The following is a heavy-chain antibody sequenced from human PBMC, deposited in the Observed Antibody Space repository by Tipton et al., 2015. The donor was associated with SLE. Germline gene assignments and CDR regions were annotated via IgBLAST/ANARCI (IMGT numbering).Heavy chain of an antibody. Sequence: TLSLTCTVSGGSISSSSYYWSWIRQPPGEGLEWIGEISHSGSTNYNPSLQSRVTISVDTSKNQFSLKLNSVTAADTAVYYCARGSREVARPLGDWGQGTLVTVSS. CDR2: ISHSGST. V-gene: IGHV4-39*07. CDR1: GGSISSSSYY. CDR3: ARGSREVARPLGD. D-gene: IGHD6-6*01. J-gene: IGHJ4*02.